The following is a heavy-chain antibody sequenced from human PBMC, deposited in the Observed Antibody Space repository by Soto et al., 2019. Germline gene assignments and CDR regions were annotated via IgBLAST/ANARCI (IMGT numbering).Heavy chain of an antibody. D-gene: IGHD2-15*01. Sequence: QVQLVESGGGLVKPGGSLRLSCAASGFTFSDYYMSWIRQAPGKGLEWVSYISSSGGTIYYADSVKGRFTISRDNAKNSLYLQMNSLSAEDTAVYYCGRDMSRGVVVVAAMLVSVHMDVLGKGTTVTGSS. CDR2: ISSSGGTI. CDR1: GFTFSDYY. V-gene: IGHV3-11*01. J-gene: IGHJ6*03. CDR3: GRDMSRGVVVVAAMLVSVHMDV.